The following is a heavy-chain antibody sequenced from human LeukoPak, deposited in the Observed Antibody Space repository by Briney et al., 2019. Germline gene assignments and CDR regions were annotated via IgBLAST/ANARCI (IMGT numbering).Heavy chain of an antibody. CDR2: IKQGGSEK. J-gene: IGHJ4*02. Sequence: GGSLRLSCAASVFTFSSYWMSWVRQAPGRGLEWVYNIKQGGSEKYYVDSVKGRFTISRDNAKNSLYLQMNSLRAEDTAVYYCARVEGPGTIRYWGQGTLVTVSS. CDR1: VFTFSSYW. V-gene: IGHV3-7*01. CDR3: ARVEGPGTIRY. D-gene: IGHD3-10*01.